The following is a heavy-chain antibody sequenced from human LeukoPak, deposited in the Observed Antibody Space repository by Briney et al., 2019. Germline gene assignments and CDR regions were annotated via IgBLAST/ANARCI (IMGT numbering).Heavy chain of an antibody. D-gene: IGHD2-2*01. CDR3: ARAPDIVVVPAAQNAFDI. CDR1: GGSVSSDY. CDR2: IYYSGST. Sequence: KTSETLSLTCTVSGGSVSSDYWSWIRQPPGKGLEWIGYIYYSGSTNYNPSLKSRVTISVDTSKNQFSLKLSSVTAADTAVYYCARAPDIVVVPAAQNAFDIWGQGTMVTVSS. V-gene: IGHV4-59*02. J-gene: IGHJ3*02.